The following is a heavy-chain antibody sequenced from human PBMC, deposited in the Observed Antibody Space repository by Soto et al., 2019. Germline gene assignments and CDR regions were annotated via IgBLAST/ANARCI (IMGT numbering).Heavy chain of an antibody. CDR1: DTSISSRSYS. CDR2: TSYSGST. J-gene: IGHJ6*02. CDR3: AIIESAVAGSLSGSYYSVDV. D-gene: IGHD6-13*01. V-gene: IGHV4-39*01. Sequence: SETLSLTCDVSDTSISSRSYSWGWIRQPPGKGLEWIGSTSYSGSTYYNPSLKSRVTISVDTSKNQFSLRLSSVTAADTAVYYCAIIESAVAGSLSGSYYSVDVWGQGTMVTVSS.